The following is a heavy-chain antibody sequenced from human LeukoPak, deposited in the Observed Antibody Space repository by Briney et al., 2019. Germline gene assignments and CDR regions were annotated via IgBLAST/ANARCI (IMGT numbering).Heavy chain of an antibody. CDR1: GGSISSYY. CDR3: ARVGSGRYNYGYSLVY. CDR2: IYYSGST. V-gene: IGHV4-59*12. Sequence: SETLSLTCTVSGGSISSYYWSWIRQPPGKGLEWIGYIYYSGSTNYNPSLKSRVTISVDKSKNQFSLTLSFVTAADTAVYYCARVGSGRYNYGYSLVYWGQGTLVTVSS. D-gene: IGHD5-18*01. J-gene: IGHJ4*02.